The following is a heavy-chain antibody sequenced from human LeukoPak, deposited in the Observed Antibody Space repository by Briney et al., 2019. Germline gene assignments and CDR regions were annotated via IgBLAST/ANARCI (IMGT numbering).Heavy chain of an antibody. D-gene: IGHD1-20*01. CDR2: VDPNSGAT. J-gene: IGHJ5*02. Sequence: ASVKVSCKASGYTFTAYYMHWVRQAPGQGLEWMGWVDPNSGATDSAQKFQGRVTVTRDTSINTVYMELSRLTSDDTAVYYCARGRASLTAWFVPWGQGTLVTVSS. V-gene: IGHV1-2*02. CDR1: GYTFTAYY. CDR3: ARGRASLTAWFVP.